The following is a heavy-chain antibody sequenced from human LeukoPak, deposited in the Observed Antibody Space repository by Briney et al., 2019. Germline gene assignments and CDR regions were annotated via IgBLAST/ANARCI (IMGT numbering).Heavy chain of an antibody. CDR1: GFTFSSYS. CDR3: ARDYVWGSSESDY. V-gene: IGHV3-21*01. J-gene: IGHJ4*02. D-gene: IGHD7-27*01. Sequence: GGSPRLSCAASGFTFSSYSMNWVRQAPGKGLEWVSSISSSSSYIYYADSVKGRFTISRDNAKNSLYLQMNSLRAEDTAVYYCARDYVWGSSESDYWGQGTLVTVSS. CDR2: ISSSSSYI.